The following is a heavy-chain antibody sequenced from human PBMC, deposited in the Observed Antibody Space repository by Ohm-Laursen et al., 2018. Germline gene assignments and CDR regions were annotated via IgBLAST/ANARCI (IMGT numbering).Heavy chain of an antibody. CDR1: GFTFSTYT. V-gene: IGHV3-23*01. D-gene: IGHD5-18*01. CDR2: ISGTGGST. CDR3: AKGAAMGRDY. Sequence: SLRLSCSASGFTFSTYTMNWVRQAPGKGLEWVSAISGTGGSTYYADSVKGRFTISRDNSKNTLYLQMNSLRAEDTAVYYCAKGAAMGRDYWGQGTLVTVSS. J-gene: IGHJ4*02.